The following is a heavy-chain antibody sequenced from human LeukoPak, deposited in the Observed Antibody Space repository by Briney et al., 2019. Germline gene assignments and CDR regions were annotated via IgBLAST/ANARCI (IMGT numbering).Heavy chain of an antibody. J-gene: IGHJ4*02. Sequence: GGSLRLSCAASGFTFDDYAMHWVRQAPGKGLEWVSGISWNSGSIGYADSVKGRFTISRDNAKNSLYLQMNSLRAEDTAVYYCAKLSAVYYYDSSGYPYYFDYWGQGTLVTVSS. V-gene: IGHV3-9*01. CDR2: ISWNSGSI. CDR1: GFTFDDYA. D-gene: IGHD3-22*01. CDR3: AKLSAVYYYDSSGYPYYFDY.